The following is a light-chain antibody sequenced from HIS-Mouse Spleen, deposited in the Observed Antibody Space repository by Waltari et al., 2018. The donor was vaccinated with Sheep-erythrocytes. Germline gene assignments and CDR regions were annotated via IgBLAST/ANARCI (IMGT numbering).Light chain of an antibody. CDR1: SSDVGGYNY. CDR2: EVS. CDR3: CSYAGSYNHV. J-gene: IGLJ1*01. Sequence: QSALTQPASVSGSPGQSTTISCTGTSSDVGGYNYVSWYQQHPGKAPKLMIYEVSNLPSGVSNRFSGSKSGNTASLTISGLQAEDEADYYCCSYAGSYNHVFATGTKVTVL. V-gene: IGLV2-14*01.